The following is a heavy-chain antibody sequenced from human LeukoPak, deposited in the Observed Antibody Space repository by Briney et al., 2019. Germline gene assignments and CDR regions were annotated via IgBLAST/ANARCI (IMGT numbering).Heavy chain of an antibody. D-gene: IGHD3-22*01. J-gene: IGHJ4*02. Sequence: GGSLRLSCEGSGFTFSSYSMNWVRQAPGKGLEWVSSISGSTTYIYYADSVKGRFTISRDNAKNSLYLQMNSLRAEDTAVYYCARDRVGSGSPPPLQPLDYWGQGTLVTVSS. V-gene: IGHV3-21*01. CDR3: ARDRVGSGSPPPLQPLDY. CDR1: GFTFSSYS. CDR2: ISGSTTYI.